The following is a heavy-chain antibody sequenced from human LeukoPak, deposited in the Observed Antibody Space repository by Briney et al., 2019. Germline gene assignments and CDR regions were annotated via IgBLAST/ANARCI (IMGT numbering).Heavy chain of an antibody. V-gene: IGHV3-30*18. D-gene: IGHD3-10*01. CDR2: ISYDGSNK. J-gene: IGHJ4*01. CDR1: GFSFSDYG. Sequence: QPGGSLRLSCAASGFSFSDYGMHWVRQAPGRGLEWVAVISYDGSNKYYVDSVKGRFTISRDNSKNTLSLQLNSLRADDTAVYYCAKEDYYFGSGSLDYWGHGTLVTVSS. CDR3: AKEDYYFGSGSLDY.